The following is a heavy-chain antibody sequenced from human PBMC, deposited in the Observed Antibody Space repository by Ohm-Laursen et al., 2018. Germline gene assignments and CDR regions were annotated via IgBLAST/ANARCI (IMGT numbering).Heavy chain of an antibody. CDR1: GFTFSSYG. J-gene: IGHJ4*02. Sequence: SLRLSCAASGFTFSSYGMHWVRQAPGKGLEWVAVIWYDGSNKYYADSVKGRFSISRDNSKNTVYLQMNSLRVEDTAVYYCARGIVRGVTGPDYWGQGTLVTVSS. D-gene: IGHD1-14*01. CDR2: IWYDGSNK. CDR3: ARGIVRGVTGPDY. V-gene: IGHV3-33*01.